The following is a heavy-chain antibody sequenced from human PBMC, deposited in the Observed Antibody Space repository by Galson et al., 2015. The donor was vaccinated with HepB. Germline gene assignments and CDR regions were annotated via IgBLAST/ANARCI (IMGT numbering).Heavy chain of an antibody. D-gene: IGHD2-2*01. CDR1: GFTFSSYG. CDR2: ISYDGSNK. CDR3: AKDQDIVVVPAATVDY. V-gene: IGHV3-30*18. J-gene: IGHJ4*02. Sequence: SLRLSCAASGFTFSSYGMHWVRQAPGKGLEWVAVISYDGSNKYYADSVKGRFTISRDNSKNTLYLQMNSLRAEDTAVYYCAKDQDIVVVPAATVDYWGQGTLVTVSS.